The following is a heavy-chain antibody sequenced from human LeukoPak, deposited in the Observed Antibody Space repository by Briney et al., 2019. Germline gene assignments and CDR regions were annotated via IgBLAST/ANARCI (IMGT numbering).Heavy chain of an antibody. D-gene: IGHD2-2*01. Sequence: SETLSLTCSVSGGSISSYYWSWIRQPPGKGLEWIGYIYYSGSTNYNPSLKSRVTISVDTSKNQFSLKLSSVTAADTAMYYCARTLVVPAARKYAFDIWGQGTMVTVSS. CDR2: IYYSGST. CDR3: ARTLVVPAARKYAFDI. J-gene: IGHJ3*02. V-gene: IGHV4-59*01. CDR1: GGSISSYY.